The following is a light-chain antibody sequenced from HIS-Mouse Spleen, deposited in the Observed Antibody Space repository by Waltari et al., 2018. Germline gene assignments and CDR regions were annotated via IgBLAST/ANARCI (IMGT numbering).Light chain of an antibody. CDR3: CSYAGSYTGV. CDR2: DVS. Sequence: QSALTQPRSVSGSPGQSVTISCTGTSSDVGGYNDFSWYQQHPGKAPKLMIYDVSKRPSGVPDRFSGSKSGNTASLTISGLQAEDEADYYCCSYAGSYTGVFGTGTKVTVL. CDR1: SSDVGGYND. V-gene: IGLV2-11*02. J-gene: IGLJ1*01.